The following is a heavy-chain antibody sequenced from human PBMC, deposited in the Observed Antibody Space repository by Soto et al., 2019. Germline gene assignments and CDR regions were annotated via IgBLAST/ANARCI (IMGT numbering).Heavy chain of an antibody. Sequence: QVQLVQSGAEVKKPGSSVKVSCKASGGTFSSYAISWVRQAPGQGLEWMGGIIPIFGTANYAQKFQGRVTMTADESTSTAYMELSSLRSEDTAVYYCARDSPPLDILTGYPLSNPYYYYGMDVW. V-gene: IGHV1-69*01. CDR2: IIPIFGTA. CDR1: GGTFSSYA. D-gene: IGHD3-9*01. J-gene: IGHJ6*01. CDR3: ARDSPPLDILTGYPLSNPYYYYGMDV.